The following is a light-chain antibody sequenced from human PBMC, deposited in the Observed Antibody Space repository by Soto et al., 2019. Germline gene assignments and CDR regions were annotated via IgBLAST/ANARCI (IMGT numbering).Light chain of an antibody. V-gene: IGLV3-21*04. Sequence: YELTQPPSVSVAPGKTARITCGGNNIGSKSVHWYQQKPGQAPVLVIYYDSDRPSGIPERFSGSNSGNTATLTISRVEAGYEADYYCQVWDSSSDHPSFGGGTKLTVL. CDR3: QVWDSSSDHPS. CDR1: NIGSKS. CDR2: YDS. J-gene: IGLJ2*01.